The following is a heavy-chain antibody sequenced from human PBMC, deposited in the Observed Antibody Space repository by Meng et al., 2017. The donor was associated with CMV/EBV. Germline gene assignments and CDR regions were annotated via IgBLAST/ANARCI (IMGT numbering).Heavy chain of an antibody. CDR3: ARDLYDDFWSGYYFYYGMDV. J-gene: IGHJ6*02. Sequence: ASVKVSCKASGYTFTGYYMHWVRQAPGQGLEWMGWINPNSGGTNYAQKFQGRVTMTRDTSISTAYMELSRLRSDDTAVYYCARDLYDDFWSGYYFYYGMDVWGQGTTVTVS. D-gene: IGHD3-3*01. V-gene: IGHV1-2*02. CDR1: GYTFTGYY. CDR2: INPNSGGT.